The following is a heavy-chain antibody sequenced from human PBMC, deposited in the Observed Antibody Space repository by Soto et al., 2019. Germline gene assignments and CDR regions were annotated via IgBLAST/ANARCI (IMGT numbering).Heavy chain of an antibody. CDR1: GFTFSAYH. CDR3: ARGYCGGGGCYLRRDAFDV. Sequence: EVQLVESGGGLVMPGGSLRLSCAASGFTFSAYHMNWVRQAPGKGLEWVSSINPTSSHIYYADSVRGRFTISRDDSKNSVSLQMNSLRTEDAALYYCARGYCGGGGCYLRRDAFDVWGQGTMVTDSS. J-gene: IGHJ3*01. CDR2: INPTSSHI. D-gene: IGHD2-15*01. V-gene: IGHV3-21*01.